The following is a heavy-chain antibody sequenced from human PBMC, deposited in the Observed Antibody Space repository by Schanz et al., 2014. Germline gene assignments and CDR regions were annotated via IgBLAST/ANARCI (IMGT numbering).Heavy chain of an antibody. V-gene: IGHV1-46*03. D-gene: IGHD6-6*01. CDR2: INPSGGGT. J-gene: IGHJ4*02. CDR1: GYTFVSYS. CDR3: GRGFSRSYIDF. Sequence: QVQLVQSGAEVKKPGASVKVSCKASGYTFVSYSMHWVRQAPGQGLEWMGIINPSGGGTRYGQKFQGRITVTTDTSTSTVYLELSSLRSDDTAVYYCGRGFSRSYIDFWGQGTLVIVSS.